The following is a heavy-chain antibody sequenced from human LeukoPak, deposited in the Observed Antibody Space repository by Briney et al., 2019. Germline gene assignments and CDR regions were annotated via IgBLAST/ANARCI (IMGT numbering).Heavy chain of an antibody. CDR2: IWYDGSNK. D-gene: IGHD2-15*01. V-gene: IGHV3-33*01. CDR1: GFTFSSYG. J-gene: IGHJ5*02. CDR3: ARRYCSGGSCYSLRGDWFDP. Sequence: GGSLRLSCAASGFTFSSYGMHWVRQAPGKGLEWVAVIWYDGSNKYYADSVKGRFTISRDNSKNTLYLQMNSLRAEDTAVYYCARRYCSGGSCYSLRGDWFDPWGQETLVTVSS.